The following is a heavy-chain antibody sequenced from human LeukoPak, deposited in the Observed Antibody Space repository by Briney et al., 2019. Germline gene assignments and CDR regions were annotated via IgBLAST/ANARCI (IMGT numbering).Heavy chain of an antibody. D-gene: IGHD6-19*01. V-gene: IGHV3-48*03. CDR1: GFTFSSYE. J-gene: IGHJ4*02. CDR2: ISSSGSTI. CDR3: AKGTQWLVEPLDY. Sequence: GGSLRLSCAASGFTFSSYEMNWVRQAPGKGLEWVSYISSSGSTIYYADSVRGRFTISRDNAKNSLYLQMNSLRAEDMALYYCAKGTQWLVEPLDYWGQGTLVTVSS.